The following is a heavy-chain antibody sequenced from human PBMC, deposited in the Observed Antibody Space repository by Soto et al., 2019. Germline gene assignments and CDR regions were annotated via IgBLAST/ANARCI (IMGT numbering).Heavy chain of an antibody. CDR3: ARGVGSGSYYNQYNWFDP. Sequence: SVKVSCKASGGTFSSYAISWVRQAPGQGLEWMGGIIPIFGTANYAQKVQGRVTMTTDTSTSTAYMELRSLRSDDTAVYYCARGVGSGSYYNQYNWFDPWGQGTLVTVPQ. J-gene: IGHJ5*02. CDR1: GGTFSSYA. V-gene: IGHV1-69*05. CDR2: IIPIFGTA. D-gene: IGHD3-10*01.